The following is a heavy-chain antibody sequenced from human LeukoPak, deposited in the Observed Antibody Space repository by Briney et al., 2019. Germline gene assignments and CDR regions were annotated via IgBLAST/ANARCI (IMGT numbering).Heavy chain of an antibody. CDR2: ISGSGGST. V-gene: IGHV3-23*01. CDR3: AKRRITMIVVGPRDYFDY. CDR1: GFTFSSYA. Sequence: GGSLRLSCAASGFTFSSYAMSWVRQAPGKGLEWVSAISGSGGSTYYADSVKGRFTISRDNSKNTLYLQMNSLRAEDTAVYYCAKRRITMIVVGPRDYFDYWGQGTLVTVSS. J-gene: IGHJ4*02. D-gene: IGHD3-22*01.